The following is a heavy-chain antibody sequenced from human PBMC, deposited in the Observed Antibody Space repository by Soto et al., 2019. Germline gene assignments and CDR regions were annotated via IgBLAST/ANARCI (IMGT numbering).Heavy chain of an antibody. D-gene: IGHD2-8*02. CDR2: INHSGST. J-gene: IGHJ4*02. CDR3: ARDKITGLFDY. CDR1: GGSIISGGYY. Sequence: SETLSLTCTVSGGSIISGGYYWSWIRQHPGKGLEWIGEINHSGSTNYNPSLKSRVTISVDTSKNQFSLKLTSVTAADTAVYYCARDKITGLFDYWGQGTLLTVSS. V-gene: IGHV4-31*03.